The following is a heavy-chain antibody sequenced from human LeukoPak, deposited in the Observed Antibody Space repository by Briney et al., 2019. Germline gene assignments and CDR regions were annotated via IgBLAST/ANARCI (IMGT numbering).Heavy chain of an antibody. CDR2: ISYDGSNK. V-gene: IGHV3-30-3*01. J-gene: IGHJ4*02. D-gene: IGHD3-16*02. CDR1: GFTFSSYA. Sequence: GGSLRLSCAASGFTFSSYALHWVRQAPGKRLEWVAVISYDGSNKYYADSVKGRFTISRDNSKNTLYLQMNSLRAEDTAVYYCAKDLRGLSPLVYWGQGTLVTVSS. CDR3: AKDLRGLSPLVY.